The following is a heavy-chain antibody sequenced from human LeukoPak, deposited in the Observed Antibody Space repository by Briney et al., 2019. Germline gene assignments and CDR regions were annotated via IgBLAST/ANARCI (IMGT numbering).Heavy chain of an antibody. CDR3: AEIVGLRSLGP. CDR2: VSGSGINT. CDR1: GFTFSSYA. V-gene: IGHV3-23*01. J-gene: IGHJ5*02. D-gene: IGHD1-26*01. Sequence: GGSLRLSCAASGFTFSSYAMSWVRQAPGKGLEWVSTVSGSGINTYYADSAKGRFTISRDNSKKMLYLQMSSLSAEDTALYYCAEIVGLRSLGPWGQGTLVTVSS.